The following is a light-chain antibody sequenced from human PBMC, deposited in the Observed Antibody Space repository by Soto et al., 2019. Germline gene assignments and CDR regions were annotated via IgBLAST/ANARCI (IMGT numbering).Light chain of an antibody. J-gene: IGKJ1*01. V-gene: IGKV1-5*01. Sequence: DIQMTQSPSPLSASVGDSVTIPCRASQSISSWLAWYQQKPGKAPKLLIYDASSLESGVPSRFSGSGSGTEFTLTISSLQPDDFATYYCQPYNSYWTFGQGTMVDI. CDR3: QPYNSYWT. CDR1: QSISSW. CDR2: DAS.